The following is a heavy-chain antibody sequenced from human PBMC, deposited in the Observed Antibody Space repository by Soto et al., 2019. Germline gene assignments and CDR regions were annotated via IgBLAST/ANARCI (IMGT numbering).Heavy chain of an antibody. Sequence: QVQLVESGGGLGKPGGSLRLSCAATGFTFSDHYMSWIRQAPGKGLEWVSYISGSATTIYYADSIKGRFTISRDNAKNSLFLHMTSLRVDDTAVYYWARGRGEFDPWGQGTLLTVSS. CDR3: ARGRGEFDP. V-gene: IGHV3-11*01. J-gene: IGHJ5*02. CDR2: ISGSATTI. CDR1: GFTFSDHY.